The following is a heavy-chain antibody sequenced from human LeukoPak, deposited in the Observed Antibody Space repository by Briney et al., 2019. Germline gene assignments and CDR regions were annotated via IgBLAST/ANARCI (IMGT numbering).Heavy chain of an antibody. CDR3: ARVLVSSSSGIDY. D-gene: IGHD6-6*01. CDR1: GGSISSGSYY. J-gene: IGHJ4*02. V-gene: IGHV4-61*02. CDR2: IYTSGST. Sequence: SETLSLTCTVSGGSISSGSYYWSWIRQPAGKGLEWIGRIYTSGSTNYNPSLKSRVTISVDKSKNQFSLKLSSVTAADTAVYYCARVLVSSSSGIDYWGQGTLVTVSS.